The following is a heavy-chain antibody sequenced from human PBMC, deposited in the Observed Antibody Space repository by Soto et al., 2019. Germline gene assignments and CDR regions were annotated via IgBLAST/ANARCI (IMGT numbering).Heavy chain of an antibody. CDR3: ARDRDWNLDY. J-gene: IGHJ4*02. D-gene: IGHD2-21*02. CDR1: GYSFTTYG. V-gene: IGHV1-18*01. CDR2: NSTDKGNT. Sequence: ASVKVSCKASGYSFTTYGMTWVRQAPGQGLEWMGWNSTDKGNTKYAQNFQSRATLTTDTSTSTAYMELRSLRSDDTAVYYCARDRDWNLDYWGQGTLVTVSS.